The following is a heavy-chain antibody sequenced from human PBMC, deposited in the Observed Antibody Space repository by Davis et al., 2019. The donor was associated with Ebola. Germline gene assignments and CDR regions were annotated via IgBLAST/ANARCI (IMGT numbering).Heavy chain of an antibody. J-gene: IGHJ3*02. D-gene: IGHD2-2*01. CDR1: GFTFSSYW. CDR2: IYHSGST. CDR3: ASEYCSSASCHDAFDI. V-gene: IGHV4/OR15-8*01. Sequence: ESLKISCAASGFTFSSYWMSWVRQAPGKGLEWIGEIYHSGSTNYNPSLKSRVTISVDKSKNQFSLKLSSVTAADTAVYYCASEYCSSASCHDAFDIWGQGTMVTVSS.